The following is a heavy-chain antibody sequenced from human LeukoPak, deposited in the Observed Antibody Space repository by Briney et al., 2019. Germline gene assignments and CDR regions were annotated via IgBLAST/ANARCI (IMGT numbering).Heavy chain of an antibody. V-gene: IGHV3-23*01. D-gene: IGHD6-19*01. CDR3: VRRGDASSGWGDHDF. J-gene: IGHJ4*02. CDR1: GFTFNRNA. Sequence: GGSLRLSCAASGFTFNRNAISWVRQAPGKGLEWVSTIGGSGDKTFYADSVKGRFTISRDNSKNMVHLQMNSLTGEDTALYYCVRRGDASSGWGDHDFWGQGALVTDSS. CDR2: IGGSGDKT.